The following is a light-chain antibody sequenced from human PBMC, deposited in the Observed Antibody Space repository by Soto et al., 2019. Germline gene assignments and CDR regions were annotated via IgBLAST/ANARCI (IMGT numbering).Light chain of an antibody. CDR1: QSVSNY. J-gene: IGKJ4*01. CDR3: KQHSSWTLLT. V-gene: IGKV3-11*01. Sequence: EIVLTQSPATLSLSPGERATLSCRASQSVSNYLAWFQQKPGQAPRLLIYDASNRATGIPARFSGSGSGTEFTLTISSLEPEEDTVYYYKQHSSWTLLTFGGGTKVEI. CDR2: DAS.